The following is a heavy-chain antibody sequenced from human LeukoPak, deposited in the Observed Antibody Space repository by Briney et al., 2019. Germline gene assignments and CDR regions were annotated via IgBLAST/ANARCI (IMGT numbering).Heavy chain of an antibody. CDR1: GGSISSSSYY. CDR3: ARASLMILKAFDI. V-gene: IGHV4-39*07. J-gene: IGHJ3*02. Sequence: KASETLSLTCTVSGGSISSSSYYWGWIRQPPGKGLEWIGSIYYSGSTYYNPSLKSRVTISVDTSKNQFSLKLSSVTAADTAVYYCARASLMILKAFDIWGQGTMVTVSS. D-gene: IGHD3-16*01. CDR2: IYYSGST.